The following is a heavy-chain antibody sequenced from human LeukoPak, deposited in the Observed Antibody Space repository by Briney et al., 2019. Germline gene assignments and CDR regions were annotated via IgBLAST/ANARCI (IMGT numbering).Heavy chain of an antibody. CDR1: GFTFSSYA. CDR2: VSGGSA. Sequence: GGSLRLSCAASGFTFSSYAMNWVRQAPGKGLEWVSAVSGGSADYADSVKGRFSISIDNSKNTLYLQMNILRAEDTAVYYCAKDRSSRYDFWSGSFSHYYYYYMDVWGKGTTVTVSS. D-gene: IGHD3-3*01. CDR3: AKDRSSRYDFWSGSFSHYYYYYMDV. V-gene: IGHV3-23*01. J-gene: IGHJ6*03.